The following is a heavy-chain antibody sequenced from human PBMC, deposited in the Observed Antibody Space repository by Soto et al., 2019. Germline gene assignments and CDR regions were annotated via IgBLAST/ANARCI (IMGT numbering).Heavy chain of an antibody. CDR2: IYASGTT. Sequence: SATPSLTCPVSGGSIGRFYWIWIRQPPGGTLEWIGYIYASGTTTYNPSLESRVTMSVDMPNNEFSLDLTSVTAADTAVYYCARSHSFDGSIYHYYFDFWGQGTLVTVSS. D-gene: IGHD3-3*02. J-gene: IGHJ4*02. CDR1: GGSIGRFY. CDR3: ARSHSFDGSIYHYYFDF. V-gene: IGHV4-59*01.